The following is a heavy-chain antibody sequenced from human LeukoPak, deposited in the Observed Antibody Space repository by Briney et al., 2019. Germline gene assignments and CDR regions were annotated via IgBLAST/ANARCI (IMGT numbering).Heavy chain of an antibody. CDR3: GELGITMIGGV. CDR2: ITSSSTYT. Sequence: GVSLRLSCAASVFSFCSYNMKWVPRTPGKGGEWVSSITSSSTYTLYADSVKGRFTISRDNAKNPRYLHMNSLRAEDTSVYYCGELGITMIGGVWGKGTTVTISS. J-gene: IGHJ6*04. CDR1: VFSFCSYN. D-gene: IGHD3-10*02. V-gene: IGHV3-21*01.